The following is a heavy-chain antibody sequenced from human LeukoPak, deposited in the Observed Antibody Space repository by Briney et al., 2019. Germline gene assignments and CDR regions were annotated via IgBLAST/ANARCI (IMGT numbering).Heavy chain of an antibody. D-gene: IGHD6-13*01. J-gene: IGHJ4*02. CDR1: NYW. V-gene: IGHV3-7*01. CDR3: ARDRGYFDF. CDR2: IKQDGSEK. Sequence: GGSLRLSCVANNYWMSWVRQAPGKGLEWVANIKQDGSEKYYVDSVKGRFTISRDNAKNSLYLQMNSLRAEDTAVYYCARDRGYFDFWGQGTLVTVSS.